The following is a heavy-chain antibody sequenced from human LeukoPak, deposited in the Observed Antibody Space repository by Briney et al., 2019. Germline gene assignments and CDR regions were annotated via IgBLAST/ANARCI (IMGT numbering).Heavy chain of an antibody. V-gene: IGHV1-18*01. CDR1: GYTFTSYG. J-gene: IGHJ3*02. CDR3: ARCVEMATISDYYAFDI. CDR2: ISAYNGNT. Sequence: ASVKVSCKASGYTFTSYGISWVRQAPGQGLEWMGWISAYNGNTNYAQKLQGRVTMTTDTSTSTAYMELSSLRSEDTAVYYCARCVEMATISDYYAFDIWGQGTMVTVSS. D-gene: IGHD5-24*01.